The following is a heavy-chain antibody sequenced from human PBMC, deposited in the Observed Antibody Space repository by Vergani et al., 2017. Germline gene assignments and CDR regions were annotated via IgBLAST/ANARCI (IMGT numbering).Heavy chain of an antibody. Sequence: QVQLQQWGGGLLKPSETLSLTCVVNGGSFTSYNWTWIRQSPGEGLEWVGDIDHTGRPDYNPSLKSRLTMSVDKSRNQFSLTLNSVTATDTAIYFCARVNTETNGHLYYYYYMDVWGQGTAVTV. CDR2: IDHTGRP. CDR3: ARVNTETNGHLYYYYYMDV. CDR1: GGSFTSYN. D-gene: IGHD4-11*01. V-gene: IGHV4-34*01. J-gene: IGHJ6*03.